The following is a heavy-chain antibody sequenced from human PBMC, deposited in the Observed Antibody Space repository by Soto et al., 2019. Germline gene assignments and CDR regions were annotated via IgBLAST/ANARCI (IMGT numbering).Heavy chain of an antibody. V-gene: IGHV6-1*01. CDR1: GDSVSSNSAA. D-gene: IGHD3-10*01. CDR3: ARDVTMVRGVTTQSYYYYGMDG. J-gene: IGHJ6*02. CDR2: TYYRSKWYN. Sequence: SQTLSLTCVISGDSVSSNSAAWNWIRQSPSRGLEWLGRTYYRSKWYNDYAVSVKSRITINPDTSKNQFSLQLNSVTPEDTAVYYCARDVTMVRGVTTQSYYYYGMDGWGQGTTVTVSS.